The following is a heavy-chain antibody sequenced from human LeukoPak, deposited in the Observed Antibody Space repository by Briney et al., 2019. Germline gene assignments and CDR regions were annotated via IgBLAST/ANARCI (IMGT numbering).Heavy chain of an antibody. Sequence: GGSLRLSCAASGFTFSSYSMPRGRQAPGKGLGWGAVISYEGSNKYYADSVKDRFTTSRDNSKNTLYLQMNSLRAEDTAVYYCARGTTPITIFGVVIKGWFDPWGQGTLVTVSS. J-gene: IGHJ5*02. V-gene: IGHV3-30-3*01. CDR1: GFTFSSYS. CDR2: ISYEGSNK. CDR3: ARGTTPITIFGVVIKGWFDP. D-gene: IGHD3-3*01.